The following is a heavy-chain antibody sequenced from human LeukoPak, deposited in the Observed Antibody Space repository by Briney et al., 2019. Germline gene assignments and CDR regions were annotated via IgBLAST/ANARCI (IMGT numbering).Heavy chain of an antibody. V-gene: IGHV3-30*02. CDR3: AGPDRYYYDSSGHPGS. Sequence: GGSLRLSCAASGFTFSDYGMHWVRQAPGKGLEGVAFIRYDGTNQYYADSVKGRFTISRDNSKNTLYLQMNNLTPEDTAVYYCAGPDRYYYDSSGHPGSWGQGTLVTVSS. CDR2: IRYDGTNQ. CDR1: GFTFSDYG. J-gene: IGHJ5*02. D-gene: IGHD3-22*01.